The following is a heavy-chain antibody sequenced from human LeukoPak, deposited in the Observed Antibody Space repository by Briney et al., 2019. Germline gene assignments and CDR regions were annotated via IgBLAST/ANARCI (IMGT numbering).Heavy chain of an antibody. CDR1: GFTFSSYS. CDR2: ISSSSSYI. J-gene: IGHJ4*02. Sequence: GGSLRLSCAASGFTFSSYSMNWVRQAPGKGLEWVSSISSSSSYIYYADSVKGRFTISRDNAKNSLYLQMNSLRAEDTAVYYCAKDQLTYYFDSSGYYPLAYWGQGTLVTVSS. D-gene: IGHD3-22*01. CDR3: AKDQLTYYFDSSGYYPLAY. V-gene: IGHV3-21*01.